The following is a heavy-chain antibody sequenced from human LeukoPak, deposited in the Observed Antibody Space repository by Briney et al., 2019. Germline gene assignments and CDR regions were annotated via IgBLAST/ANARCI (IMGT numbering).Heavy chain of an antibody. CDR3: ARTRYGDY. Sequence: GGSLRLSCAASGFSFSSFAMNWVRQAPGKGLEWVSTIGGSGGNTYYADSVKGRFTISRDNPKNTLYLQMNSLRAEDTAVYYCARTRYGDYWGQGTLVTVSS. V-gene: IGHV3-23*01. CDR1: GFSFSSFA. J-gene: IGHJ4*02. CDR2: IGGSGGNT. D-gene: IGHD4-17*01.